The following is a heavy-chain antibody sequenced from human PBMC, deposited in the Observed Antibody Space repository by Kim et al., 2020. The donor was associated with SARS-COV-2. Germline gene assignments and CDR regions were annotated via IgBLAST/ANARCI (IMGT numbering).Heavy chain of an antibody. J-gene: IGHJ4*02. CDR2: ST. V-gene: IGHV4-34*01. CDR3: ARVLSGPGGY. Sequence: STNYNPSLKSRVTISVDTSKNQFSQKLSSVTAADTAVYYCARVLSGPGGYWGQGTLVTVSS. D-gene: IGHD6-19*01.